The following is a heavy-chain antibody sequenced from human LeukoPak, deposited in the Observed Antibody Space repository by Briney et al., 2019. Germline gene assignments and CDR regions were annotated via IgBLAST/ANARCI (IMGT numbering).Heavy chain of an antibody. Sequence: SETLSLTCTVSGGSISSGGYYWSWIRQHPGKGLEWIGYIYYSGSTYYNPSLKSRVTISVDTSKNQCSLKLSSVTAADTAVYYCARVLNMVRGVWGGFFDYWGQGTLVTVSS. J-gene: IGHJ4*02. V-gene: IGHV4-31*03. CDR1: GGSISSGGYY. CDR2: IYYSGST. D-gene: IGHD3-10*01. CDR3: ARVLNMVRGVWGGFFDY.